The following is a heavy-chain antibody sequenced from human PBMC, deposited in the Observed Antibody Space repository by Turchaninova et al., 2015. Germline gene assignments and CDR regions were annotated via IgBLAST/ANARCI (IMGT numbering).Heavy chain of an antibody. CDR2: INHSCST. CDR3: AVVVTATRYPGYFDS. V-gene: IGHV4-34*01. D-gene: IGHD2-15*01. CDR1: GWDFSGQY. J-gene: IGHJ4*02. Sequence: EQVQQWGAGLLKPSDTLSLTCTVSGWDFSGQYWSWNPQPPGKGLECIREINHSCSTNYNPSLRGLVTISVDTSKNHFSLKLNSVAPADTAVYYCAVVVTATRYPGYFDSWGQGSLVTVSS.